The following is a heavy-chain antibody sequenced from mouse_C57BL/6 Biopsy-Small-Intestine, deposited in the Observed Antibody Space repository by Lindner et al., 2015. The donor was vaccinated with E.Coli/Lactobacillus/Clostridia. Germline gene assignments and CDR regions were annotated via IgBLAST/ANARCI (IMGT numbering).Heavy chain of an antibody. V-gene: IGHV9-3*02. D-gene: IGHD2-1*01. Sequence: VKVSCKASGYSFTEYAMNWVRQAPGQEFEWMGWINTNTGNPTYAQGFTGRFVFSLDTSVSTAYLQISSLKAEDTAVYHCATHIGDNLYFYYMDVWGKGTTVTVSS. CDR1: GYSFTEYA. CDR3: ATHIGDNLYFYYMDV. J-gene: IGHJ1*03. CDR2: INTNTGNP.